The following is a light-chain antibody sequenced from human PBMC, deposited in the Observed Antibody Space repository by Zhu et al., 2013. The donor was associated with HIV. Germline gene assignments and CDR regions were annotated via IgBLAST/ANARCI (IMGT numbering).Light chain of an antibody. Sequence: DIQLTQSPSFLSASVGDRVTITCRASQNINTWLAWYQEKPGKAPNLLIYDASTLHSGVPSRFSGSGSGTDFTLTISSLQPEDFATYYCQQYNTYSYTFGQGTKVEIK. V-gene: IGKV1-5*01. CDR2: DAS. CDR1: QNINTW. CDR3: QQYNTYSYT. J-gene: IGKJ2*01.